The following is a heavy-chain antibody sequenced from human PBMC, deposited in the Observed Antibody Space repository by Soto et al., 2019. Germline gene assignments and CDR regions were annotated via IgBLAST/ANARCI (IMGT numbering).Heavy chain of an antibody. CDR2: IYYSWST. V-gene: IGHV4-31*03. J-gene: IGHJ6*02. Sequence: QVQLQESGPGLVKPSQTLSLTCTVSGGSISSGGYYWSWIRQHPGKGLEWIGSIYYSWSTYYTPYLQRRVTISVDTSKNQFSLKLISVTAADTAVYYCASVLNRITMVGVVPLYGGMDVWGQGTTVTVSS. CDR1: GGSISSGGYY. CDR3: ASVLNRITMVGVVPLYGGMDV. D-gene: IGHD3-3*01.